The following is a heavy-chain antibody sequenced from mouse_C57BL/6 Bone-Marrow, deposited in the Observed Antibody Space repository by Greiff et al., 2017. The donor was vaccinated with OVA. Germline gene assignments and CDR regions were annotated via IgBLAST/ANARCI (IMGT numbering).Heavy chain of an antibody. Sequence: EVQLQQSGPELVKPGASVKISCKASGYTFTDYYMNWVKQSHGKSLEWIGDINPNNGGTSYNQKFKGKATLTVAKSSSTAYMELRSLTSEDSAVYYGERGNYYEKYCDDWGKGTPVTVSA. J-gene: IGHJ1*03. CDR2: INPNNGGT. CDR1: GYTFTDYY. CDR3: ERGNYYEKYCDD. D-gene: IGHD2-4*01. V-gene: IGHV1-26*01.